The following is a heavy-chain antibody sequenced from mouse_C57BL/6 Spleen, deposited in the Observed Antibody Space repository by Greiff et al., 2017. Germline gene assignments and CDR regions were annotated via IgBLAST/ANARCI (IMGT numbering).Heavy chain of an antibody. J-gene: IGHJ2*01. CDR3: ARNYYGSSYGVLFDY. D-gene: IGHD1-1*01. Sequence: EVHLVESGPELVKPGASVKMSCKASGYTFTDYNMHWVKQSHGKSLEWIGYINPNNGGTSYNQKFKGKATLTVNKSSSTAYMELRSLTSEDSAVYYCARNYYGSSYGVLFDYWGQGTTLTVSS. CDR2: INPNNGGT. V-gene: IGHV1-22*01. CDR1: GYTFTDYN.